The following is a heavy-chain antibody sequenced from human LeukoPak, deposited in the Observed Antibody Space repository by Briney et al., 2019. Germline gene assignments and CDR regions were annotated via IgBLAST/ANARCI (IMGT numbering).Heavy chain of an antibody. CDR3: ARASCGGGTCYDSRGWFDP. CDR1: GGSISSYY. D-gene: IGHD2-15*01. V-gene: IGHV4-59*12. J-gene: IGHJ5*02. Sequence: PSETLSLTCTVSGGSISSYYWSWIRQPPGKGLEWIGNIYFSGSTYYKQFLKSRVTISVDTSKNQFSLKLRSVTAADTAVYYCARASCGGGTCYDSRGWFDPWGQGTLVTVSS. CDR2: IYFSGST.